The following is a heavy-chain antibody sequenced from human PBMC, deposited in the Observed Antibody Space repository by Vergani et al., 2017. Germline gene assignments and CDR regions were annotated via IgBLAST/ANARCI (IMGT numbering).Heavy chain of an antibody. V-gene: IGHV1-69*06. CDR2: IIPIFGTA. CDR3: ARAERSYALLEGGIDY. J-gene: IGHJ4*02. CDR1: GGTFSSYA. Sequence: QVQLVQSGAEVKKPGSSVKVSCKASGGTFSSYAISWVRQAPGQGLEWMGMIIPIFGTANYAQKFQGRVTITADKSTSTAYMELSSLRSEDTAVYYCARAERSYALLEGGIDYWGQGTLVTVSS. D-gene: IGHD3-10*01.